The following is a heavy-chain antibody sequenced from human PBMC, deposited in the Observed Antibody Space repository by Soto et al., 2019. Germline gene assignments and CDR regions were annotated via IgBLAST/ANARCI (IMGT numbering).Heavy chain of an antibody. CDR1: GYTFTGYY. CDR2: INPNSGGT. CDR3: ARDPVYYDFWSGYYWGNWFDP. V-gene: IGHV1-2*02. D-gene: IGHD3-3*01. Sequence: GASVKVSCKASGYTFTGYYMHWVRQAPGQGLEWMGWINPNSGGTNYAQKFQGRVTMTRDTSISTAYMELSRLRSDDTAAYYCARDPVYYDFWSGYYWGNWFDPWGQGTLVTVSS. J-gene: IGHJ5*02.